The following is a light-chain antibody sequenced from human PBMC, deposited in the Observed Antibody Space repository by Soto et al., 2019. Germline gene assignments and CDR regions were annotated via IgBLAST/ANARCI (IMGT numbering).Light chain of an antibody. Sequence: SYELTQPPSLSVSPGQTAKITCSGGALPKQYVHWYQQRPGQAPVVVIYKDTERPSGIPERFSGSNSGTTVTLTISGVQADDEAVYYCQSTGTSDSSVVFGVGTNVTVL. V-gene: IGLV3-25*02. CDR2: KDT. CDR3: QSTGTSDSSVV. J-gene: IGLJ2*01. CDR1: ALPKQY.